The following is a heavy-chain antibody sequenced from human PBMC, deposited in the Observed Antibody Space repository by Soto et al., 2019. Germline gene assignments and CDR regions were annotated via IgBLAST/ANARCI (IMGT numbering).Heavy chain of an antibody. J-gene: IGHJ4*02. CDR1: GGTFSSYA. CDR2: IIPIFGTA. CDR3: ARSFGYGVWDY. V-gene: IGHV1-69*01. Sequence: QVQLVQSGAEVKKPGSSVKVSCKASGGTFSSYAISWVRQAPGQGLEWMGGIIPIFGTANYAQKFQGRVTITADEATSTGYMELCSLRSQDTAVYYCARSFGYGVWDYWGQGTLVAVSS. D-gene: IGHD5-18*01.